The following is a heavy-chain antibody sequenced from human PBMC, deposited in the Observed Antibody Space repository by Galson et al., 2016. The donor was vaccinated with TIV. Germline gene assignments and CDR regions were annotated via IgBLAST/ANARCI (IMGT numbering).Heavy chain of an antibody. V-gene: IGHV3-11*04. CDR1: GFIFSDYD. CDR2: ISSSGSTI. CDR3: ARDGVYTTVFGRDDYYYYWYMVV. Sequence: SLRLSCAASGFIFSDYDMTWIRQAPGKGLEWVSYISSSGSTIFYADSVKGRFTISRDNAKNSLYLQMNSLRAEDTAVYYCARDGVYTTVFGRDDYYYYWYMVVWGKGTAVTVSS. D-gene: IGHD3-3*01. J-gene: IGHJ6*03.